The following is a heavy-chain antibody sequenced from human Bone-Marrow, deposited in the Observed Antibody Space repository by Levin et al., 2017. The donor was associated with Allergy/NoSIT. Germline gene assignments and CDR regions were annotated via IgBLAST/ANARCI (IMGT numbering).Heavy chain of an antibody. Sequence: GESLKISCKASGYSFENYWLGWVRQMPGKGLEWVGIIWPGDSDTRYSPSFQGQVTISADRSTTTAYLQWRSLKASDTALYYCVRRGGYCYDGVCYGDDYWGQGTLVTVSS. CDR3: VRRGGYCYDGVCYGDDY. V-gene: IGHV5-51*01. D-gene: IGHD2-8*01. CDR1: GYSFENYW. J-gene: IGHJ4*02. CDR2: IWPGDSDT.